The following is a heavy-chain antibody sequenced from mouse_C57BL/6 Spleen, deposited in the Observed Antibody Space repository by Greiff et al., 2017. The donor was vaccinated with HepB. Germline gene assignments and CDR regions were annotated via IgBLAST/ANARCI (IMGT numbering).Heavy chain of an antibody. CDR1: GFTFSSYA. CDR3: ARDREPSYFDY. J-gene: IGHJ2*01. Sequence: EVMLVESGGGLVKPGGSLKLSCAASGFTFSSYAMSWVRQTPEKRLEWVATISDGGSYTYYPDYVKGRFTISRDNAKNNLYLQMSHLKSEDTAMYYCARDREPSYFDYWGQGTTLTVSS. V-gene: IGHV5-4*01. CDR2: ISDGGSYT. D-gene: IGHD3-1*01.